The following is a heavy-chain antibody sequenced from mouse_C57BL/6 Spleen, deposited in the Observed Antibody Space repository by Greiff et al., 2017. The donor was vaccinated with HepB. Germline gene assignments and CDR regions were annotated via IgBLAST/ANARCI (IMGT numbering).Heavy chain of an antibody. D-gene: IGHD2-5*01. J-gene: IGHJ4*01. CDR1: GFSFNTYA. CDR2: IRSKSNNYAT. V-gene: IGHV10-1*01. Sequence: EVQLVESGGGLVQPKGSLKLSCAASGFSFNTYAMNWVRQAPGKGLEWVARIRSKSNNYATYYADSVKDRFTISRDDSESMLYLQMNNLKTEDTAMYYCVRQGYYSNYDAMDYWGQGTSVTVSS. CDR3: VRQGYYSNYDAMDY.